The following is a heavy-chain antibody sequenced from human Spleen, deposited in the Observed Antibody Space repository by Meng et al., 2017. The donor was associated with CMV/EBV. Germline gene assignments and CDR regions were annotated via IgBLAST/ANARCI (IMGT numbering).Heavy chain of an antibody. Sequence: GGSLRLSCAGSGFNFRTYGMHWVRRSPGKAMEWVAVISYDGTYQYYGDSVRGRFTISRDNSKNTLYLQMNSLRAEDTAVYYCARDRGSSIAARLALGQYYFDYWGQGTLVTVSS. CDR1: GFNFRTYG. D-gene: IGHD6-6*01. J-gene: IGHJ4*02. V-gene: IGHV3-30*03. CDR3: ARDRGSSIAARLALGQYYFDY. CDR2: ISYDGTYQ.